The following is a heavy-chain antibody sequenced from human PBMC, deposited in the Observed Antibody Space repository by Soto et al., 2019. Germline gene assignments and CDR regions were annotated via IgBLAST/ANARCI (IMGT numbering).Heavy chain of an antibody. CDR2: IKSKTDGGTT. CDR3: TTDHGWVLRYFDWPDPHLRGDV. V-gene: IGHV3-15*01. D-gene: IGHD3-9*01. Sequence: GGSLRLSCAASGFTFSNAWMSWVRQAPGKGLEWVGRIKSKTDGGTTDYAAPVKGRFTISRDDSKNTLYLQMNSLKTEDTAVYYCTTDHGWVLRYFDWPDPHLRGDVWGKGTTVTVSS. CDR1: GFTFSNAW. J-gene: IGHJ6*04.